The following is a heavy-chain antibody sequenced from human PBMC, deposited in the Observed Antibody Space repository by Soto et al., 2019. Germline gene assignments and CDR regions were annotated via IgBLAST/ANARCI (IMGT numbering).Heavy chain of an antibody. Sequence: GGSLRLSCAASGFTFGNYEMNWVRQAPGKGLEWLSLITHDGGVTHYADSVKGRFTISRDNAKNTLYLQMNSLRDDDTSIYYCARGWEDGIQFDSWGQGTLVTVSS. CDR3: ARGWEDGIQFDS. V-gene: IGHV3-48*03. CDR1: GFTFGNYE. CDR2: ITHDGGVT. J-gene: IGHJ4*02. D-gene: IGHD1-26*01.